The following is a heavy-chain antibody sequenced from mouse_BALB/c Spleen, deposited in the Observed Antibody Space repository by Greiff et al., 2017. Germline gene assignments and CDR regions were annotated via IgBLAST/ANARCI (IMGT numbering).Heavy chain of an antibody. CDR2: IWGGGST. V-gene: IGHV2-6-5*01. CDR3: ARKDGELLYAMDY. CDR1: GFSLTDYG. Sequence: QVQLKESGPGLVAPSQSLSITCTVSGFSLTDYGVSWIRQPPGKGLEWLGVIWGGGSTYYNSALKSRLSISKDNSKSQVFFKMNSLQADDTAIYYCARKDGELLYAMDYWGQGTSVTVSS. J-gene: IGHJ4*01. D-gene: IGHD2-1*01.